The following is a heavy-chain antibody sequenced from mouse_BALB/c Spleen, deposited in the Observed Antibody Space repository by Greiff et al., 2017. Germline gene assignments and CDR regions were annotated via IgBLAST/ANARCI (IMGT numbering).Heavy chain of an antibody. CDR2: IDPANGNT. CDR1: GFNIKDTY. J-gene: IGHJ4*01. V-gene: IGHV14-3*02. CDR3: AVAMITTGAMDY. D-gene: IGHD2-4*01. Sequence: EGQLQESGAELVKPGASVKLSCTASGFNIKDTYMHWVKQRPEQGLEWIGRIDPANGNTKYDPKFQGKATITADTSSNTAYLQLSSLTSEDTAVYYCAVAMITTGAMDYWGQGTSVTVSS.